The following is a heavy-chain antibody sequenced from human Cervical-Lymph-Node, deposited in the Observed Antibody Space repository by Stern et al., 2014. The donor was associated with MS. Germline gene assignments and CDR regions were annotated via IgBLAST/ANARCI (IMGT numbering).Heavy chain of an antibody. D-gene: IGHD2-15*01. Sequence: VQLVESGAEVKKPGASVKVSCKASGYTFTSYGISWVRQAPGQGLEWMGWFRAYIGNTNDAQKLQGRFNMTTDTSTSTAYMELRSLRSDNTAVYYCARGLLGSENAFDIWGQGTMVTVSS. CDR3: ARGLLGSENAFDI. CDR1: GYTFTSYG. V-gene: IGHV1-18*01. CDR2: FRAYIGNT. J-gene: IGHJ3*02.